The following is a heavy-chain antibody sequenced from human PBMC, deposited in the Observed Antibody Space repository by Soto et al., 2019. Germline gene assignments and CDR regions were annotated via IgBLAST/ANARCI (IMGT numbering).Heavy chain of an antibody. CDR3: ARSKDPYYDFWSGYGNYYDMDV. V-gene: IGHV4-59*01. J-gene: IGHJ6*03. CDR2: IYYSGST. CDR1: GGSISSYY. D-gene: IGHD3-3*01. Sequence: PSETLSLTCTVSGGSISSYYWSWIRQPPGKGLEWIGYIYYSGSTNYNPSLKSRVTISVDTSKNQFSLKLSSVTAADTAVYYCARSKDPYYDFWSGYGNYYDMDVWGKGTTGTVSS.